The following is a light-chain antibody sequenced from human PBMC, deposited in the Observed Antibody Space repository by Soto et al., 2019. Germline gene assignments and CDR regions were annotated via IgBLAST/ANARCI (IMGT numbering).Light chain of an antibody. J-gene: IGKJ4*01. CDR3: QQYDNLGLT. V-gene: IGKV1-33*01. Sequence: DIQMTQSPSSLSASLGDRATITCQASQDISNYLNWYQQKPGKAPKLLIYDASNLETGVPSRFSGSGSGTDFTFTISSLQPEDIATYYCQQYDNLGLTFGGGTKVEIK. CDR1: QDISNY. CDR2: DAS.